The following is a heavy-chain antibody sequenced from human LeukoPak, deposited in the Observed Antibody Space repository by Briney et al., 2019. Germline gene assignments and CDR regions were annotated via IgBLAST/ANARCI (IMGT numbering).Heavy chain of an antibody. CDR2: IYPDDSDT. D-gene: IGHD2-15*01. CDR3: ARRGCSGPTCSQNPYYYGVDV. CDR1: GYSFRSYW. J-gene: IGHJ6*02. Sequence: GESLQISCKASGYSFRSYWIGWGRQLPGKGLEWMGVIYPDDSDTRYSPSFHGQVNISVDKSTTTAYLQWSSLKASDTAMYYCARRGCSGPTCSQNPYYYGVDVWGQGTRVTVSS. V-gene: IGHV5-51*01.